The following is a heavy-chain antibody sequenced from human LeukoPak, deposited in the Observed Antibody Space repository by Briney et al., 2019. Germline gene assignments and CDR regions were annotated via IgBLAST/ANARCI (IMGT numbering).Heavy chain of an antibody. CDR3: ARAQLELGYYYYMDV. D-gene: IGHD1-1*01. Sequence: GASVKVSCKASGSTFSSYAISWVRQAPGQGLEWMGGIIPIFGTANYAQKFQGRVTITTDESTSTAYMELSSLRSEDTAVYYCARAQLELGYYYYMDVWGKGTTVTVSS. CDR1: GSTFSSYA. J-gene: IGHJ6*03. CDR2: IIPIFGTA. V-gene: IGHV1-69*05.